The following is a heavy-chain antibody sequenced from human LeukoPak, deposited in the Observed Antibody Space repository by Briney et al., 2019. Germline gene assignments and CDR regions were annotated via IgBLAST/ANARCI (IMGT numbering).Heavy chain of an antibody. CDR3: ARESRVLIGDGYYLDS. J-gene: IGHJ4*02. Sequence: SETLSLPCTVSDVSISHYYWTWIRHPAGKGLEWIRRLYIGRETDYNPSLKSRVTMSVDTSNSQFSLRLTSVTAADTATYYCARESRVLIGDGYYLDSWGPGTLITVSS. V-gene: IGHV4-4*07. CDR1: DVSISHYY. CDR2: LYIGRET. D-gene: IGHD3-3*01.